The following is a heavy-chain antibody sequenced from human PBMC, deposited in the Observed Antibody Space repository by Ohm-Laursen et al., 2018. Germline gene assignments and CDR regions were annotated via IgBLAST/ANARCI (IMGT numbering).Heavy chain of an antibody. V-gene: IGHV4-38-2*01. Sequence: SDTLSLTCAVNGESSSGYFWGWIRQPPGKGLEWIGTIYHSGSTYYNPSLKSRVTISVDTSKNHFSLKLSFVTAADTALYYCARGLWWFDPWGQGTLVTVSS. J-gene: IGHJ5*02. CDR2: IYHSGST. CDR1: GESSSGYF. CDR3: ARGLWWFDP.